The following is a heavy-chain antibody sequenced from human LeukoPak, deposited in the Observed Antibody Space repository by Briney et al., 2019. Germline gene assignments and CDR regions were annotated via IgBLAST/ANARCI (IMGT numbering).Heavy chain of an antibody. CDR2: VDRDGSRI. CDR3: VRGNDYGGPHY. V-gene: IGHV3-74*01. Sequence: GGSLRLSCAVSGFTFSSYWMHWVRQAPGKGLVWVSRVDRDGSRINYADSVKGRFTISRDNGKNTLFLQMNSLRAEDAAVYYCVRGNDYGGPHYWGQGTLVTVSS. D-gene: IGHD4-23*01. J-gene: IGHJ4*02. CDR1: GFTFSSYW.